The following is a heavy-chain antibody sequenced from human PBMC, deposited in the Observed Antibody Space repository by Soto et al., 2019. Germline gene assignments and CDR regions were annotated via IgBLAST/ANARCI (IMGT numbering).Heavy chain of an antibody. D-gene: IGHD2-15*01. V-gene: IGHV1-8*02. CDR3: ARAGAYCSGGSCYGHNWLDA. Sequence: ASVKVSCKASGYTFTSYGINWVRQATGQGLEWMGWMNPISANTGYAQKFQGRVTMTRDTSISTAYMELSSLTSEDTALYYCARAGAYCSGGSCYGHNWLDAWGQGTLVTVSS. CDR1: GYTFTSYG. J-gene: IGHJ5*02. CDR2: MNPISANT.